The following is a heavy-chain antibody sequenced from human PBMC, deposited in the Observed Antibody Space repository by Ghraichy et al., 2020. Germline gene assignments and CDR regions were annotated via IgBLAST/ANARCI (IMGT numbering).Heavy chain of an antibody. V-gene: IGHV1-18*01. J-gene: IGHJ6*02. Sequence: ASVKVSCKASGYTFTSYGISWVRQAPGQGLEWMGWISAYNGNTNYAQKLQGRVTMTTDTSTSTAYMELRSLRSDDTAVYYCATHDRSSHYDFWSGYQYYYYYGMDVWGQGTTVTVSS. CDR3: ATHDRSSHYDFWSGYQYYYYYGMDV. CDR2: ISAYNGNT. D-gene: IGHD3-3*01. CDR1: GYTFTSYG.